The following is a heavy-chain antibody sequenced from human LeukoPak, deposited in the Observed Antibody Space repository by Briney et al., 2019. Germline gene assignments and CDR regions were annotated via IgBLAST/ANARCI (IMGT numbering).Heavy chain of an antibody. CDR3: ARGPGGHY. Sequence: PSETLSLTCTVSGGSISSYYWSWIRQPPGKGLEWIGYIYYSGSTNHNPSLKSRVTISVDTSKNQFSLKLSSVTAADTAVYYCARGPGGHYWGQGTLVTVSS. D-gene: IGHD3-10*01. CDR1: GGSISSYY. V-gene: IGHV4-59*08. CDR2: IYYSGST. J-gene: IGHJ4*02.